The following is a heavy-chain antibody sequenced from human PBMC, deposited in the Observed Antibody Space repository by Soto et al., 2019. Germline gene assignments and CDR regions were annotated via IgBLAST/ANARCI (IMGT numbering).Heavy chain of an antibody. CDR2: ISYDGSNK. CDR3: AKDRGGLDY. CDR1: GFTLSSYV. Sequence: HPGGSLRLSCAASGFTLSSYVMNWVRQAPGKGLEWVAVISYDGSNKYYADSVKGRFTISRDNSKNTLYLQMNSLRVEDTAVYYCAKDRGGLDYWGQGALVTVSS. V-gene: IGHV3-30*18. J-gene: IGHJ4*02. D-gene: IGHD2-15*01.